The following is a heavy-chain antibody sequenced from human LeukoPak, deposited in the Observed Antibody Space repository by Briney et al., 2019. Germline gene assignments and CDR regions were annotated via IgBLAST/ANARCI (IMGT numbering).Heavy chain of an antibody. V-gene: IGHV1-2*02. Sequence: ASVKVSCKASGYTFTGYSMHWVRQAPGQGLEWMGWINPNSGGTNYAQKFQGRVTMTRDTSTGTAYMELSRLRYDDTAVYYCARVPNYDFWSGPYYYYMDVWGKGTTVTVSS. CDR2: INPNSGGT. J-gene: IGHJ6*03. CDR3: ARVPNYDFWSGPYYYYMDV. CDR1: GYTFTGYS. D-gene: IGHD3-3*01.